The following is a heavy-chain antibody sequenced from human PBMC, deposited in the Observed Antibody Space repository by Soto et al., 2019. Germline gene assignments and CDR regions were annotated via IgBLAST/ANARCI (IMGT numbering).Heavy chain of an antibody. CDR3: ARASTSYCSGGSCYGSPGYFDY. D-gene: IGHD2-15*01. J-gene: IGHJ4*02. V-gene: IGHV4-59*01. CDR2: IYYSGST. Sequence: SETLSLTCTVSGGSISSYYWSWIRQPPGKGLEWIGYIYYSGSTNYNPSLKSRVTISVDTSKNQFSLKLSSVTAADTAVYYCARASTSYCSGGSCYGSPGYFDYWGQGTLVTVS. CDR1: GGSISSYY.